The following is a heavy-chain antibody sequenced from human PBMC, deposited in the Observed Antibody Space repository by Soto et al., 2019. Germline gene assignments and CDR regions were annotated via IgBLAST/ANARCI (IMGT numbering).Heavy chain of an antibody. D-gene: IGHD5-12*01. J-gene: IGHJ6*02. V-gene: IGHV1-69*13. CDR1: GGTFSSYA. CDR3: ARVTEISWLSGSYYYYGMDV. CDR2: IIPIFGTA. Sequence: SVKVSCKASGGTFSSYAISWVRQAPGQGLEWMGGIIPIFGTANYAQKFQGRVTITADESTSTAYMELSSLRSEDTAVYYCARVTEISWLSGSYYYYGMDVWGQGTTVTVSS.